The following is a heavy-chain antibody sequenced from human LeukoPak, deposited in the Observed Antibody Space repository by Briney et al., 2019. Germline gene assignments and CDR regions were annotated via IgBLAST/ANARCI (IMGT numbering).Heavy chain of an antibody. D-gene: IGHD4-23*01. V-gene: IGHV4-4*07. CDR2: IYTSGST. CDR3: ARGYISGNQYNWFDP. Sequence: SETLSLTCTVSGGSISSYYWSWIRQPAGKGLEWIGRIYTSGSTNYNPSLKSRVTMSVDTSKNQFSLKLSSVTAADTAVYYCARGYISGNQYNWFDPWGQGTLVTVSS. J-gene: IGHJ5*02. CDR1: GGSISSYY.